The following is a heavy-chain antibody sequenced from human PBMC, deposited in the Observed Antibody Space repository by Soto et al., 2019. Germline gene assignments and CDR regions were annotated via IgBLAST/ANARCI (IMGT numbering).Heavy chain of an antibody. CDR3: SGWGMATFDY. CDR1: GDTFSSYT. Sequence: QVQLVQSGAEVKKPGSSVKVSCKASGDTFSSYTISWVRQAPGQGLEWMGRIIPILGIANYAQKCQGRVTITADKSTRTADMELSSLRSEDTAVYYCSGWGMATFDYWGQGTLVTVSS. J-gene: IGHJ4*02. D-gene: IGHD3-16*01. CDR2: IIPILGIA. V-gene: IGHV1-69*02.